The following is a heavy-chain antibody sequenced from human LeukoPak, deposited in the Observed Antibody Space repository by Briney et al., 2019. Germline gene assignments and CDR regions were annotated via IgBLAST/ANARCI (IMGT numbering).Heavy chain of an antibody. CDR2: IYYSGST. D-gene: IGHD1-26*01. Sequence: SETLSLTCTVSGGSISSYYWSWIRRPPGKGLEWIGYIYYSGSTNYNPSLKSRVTISVDTSKNQFSLKLSSVTAADTAVYYCARAGGGNLPAFDIWGQGTMVTVSS. J-gene: IGHJ3*02. CDR3: ARAGGGNLPAFDI. V-gene: IGHV4-59*01. CDR1: GGSISSYY.